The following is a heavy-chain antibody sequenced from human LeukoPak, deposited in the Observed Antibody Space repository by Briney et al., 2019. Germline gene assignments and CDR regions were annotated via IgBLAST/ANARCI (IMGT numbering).Heavy chain of an antibody. CDR1: GFTFNSYG. V-gene: IGHV3-23*01. CDR2: ISDSGGNT. CDR3: ARHRSSWLIDY. D-gene: IGHD6-6*01. Sequence: GGSLRLSCAASGFTFNSYGMSWVRQAPWERLQWVSGISDSGGNTYYADSVRGRFTISRDNPKNTLYLQMNSLRAEDTAVYYCARHRSSWLIDYWGQGTLVTVSP. J-gene: IGHJ4*02.